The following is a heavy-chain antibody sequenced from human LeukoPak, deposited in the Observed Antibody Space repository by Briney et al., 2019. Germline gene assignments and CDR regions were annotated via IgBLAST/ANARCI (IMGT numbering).Heavy chain of an antibody. CDR1: GYXFKNYA. D-gene: IGHD6-19*01. Sequence: ASVKVSCMASGYXFKNYAMSWVRQAPGQGLEWMAWISTYNGDTHYAQKFQGRVTMTTDTSTSTAYMELRSLRSDDTAVYYCARDPSNTSGRYVYFDYWGQGTLVTVSS. CDR3: ARDPSNTSGRYVYFDY. CDR2: ISTYNGDT. V-gene: IGHV1-18*01. J-gene: IGHJ4*02.